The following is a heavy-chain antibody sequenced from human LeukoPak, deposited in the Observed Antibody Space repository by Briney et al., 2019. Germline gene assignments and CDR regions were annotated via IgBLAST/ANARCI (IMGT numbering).Heavy chain of an antibody. CDR2: IRSDGSNK. J-gene: IGHJ3*02. CDR3: AKDFHRLGEFDAFDI. CDR1: GFTFGSYG. Sequence: GGSLRLSCAASGFTFGSYGMHWVRQAPGKGLEWVTFIRSDGSNKYYADSVKGRFTISRDNAKNSLYLQMNSLRAEDTALYYCAKDFHRLGEFDAFDIWGQGTMVTVSS. D-gene: IGHD3-16*01. V-gene: IGHV3-30*02.